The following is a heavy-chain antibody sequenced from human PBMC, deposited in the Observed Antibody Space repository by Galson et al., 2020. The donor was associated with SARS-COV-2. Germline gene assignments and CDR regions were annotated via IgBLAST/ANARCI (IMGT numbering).Heavy chain of an antibody. Sequence: KIGESLKISCAASGFTFSSYSMNWVRQAPGKGLEWVSSISSSSSYIYYADSVKGRFTISRDNAKNSLYLQMNSLRAEDTAVYYCARERDDYGDYHFDYWGQGTLVTVSS. D-gene: IGHD4-17*01. J-gene: IGHJ4*02. CDR3: ARERDDYGDYHFDY. CDR2: ISSSSSYI. V-gene: IGHV3-21*01. CDR1: GFTFSSYS.